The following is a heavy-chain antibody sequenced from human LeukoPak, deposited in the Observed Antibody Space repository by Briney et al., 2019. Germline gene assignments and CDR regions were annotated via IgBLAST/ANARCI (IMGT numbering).Heavy chain of an antibody. Sequence: GGSLRLSCAASGFTVSSIYMRWVRQAPGKGLEWVSSIYSSGTTYYADSVKGRLTISRDKSKNTLYLQMTSLRAEDTAVYHCAREARAFAFDIWGQGTMVTVSS. D-gene: IGHD6-6*01. CDR3: AREARAFAFDI. J-gene: IGHJ3*02. CDR2: IYSSGTT. V-gene: IGHV3-66*01. CDR1: GFTVSSIY.